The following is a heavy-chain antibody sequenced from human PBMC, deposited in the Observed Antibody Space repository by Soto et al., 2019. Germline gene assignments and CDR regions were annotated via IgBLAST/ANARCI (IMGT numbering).Heavy chain of an antibody. Sequence: GGSLRLSCAASGFTVSSNYMSWVRQAPGKGLEWVSVIYSGGSTYYADSVKGRFTISRDNSKNTLYLQMNSLRAEDTAVYYCARDRRGPHITIFGVAEDYYYYYMDVWGKGTTVTVSS. CDR1: GFTVSSNY. V-gene: IGHV3-66*01. CDR3: ARDRRGPHITIFGVAEDYYYYYMDV. CDR2: IYSGGST. J-gene: IGHJ6*03. D-gene: IGHD3-3*01.